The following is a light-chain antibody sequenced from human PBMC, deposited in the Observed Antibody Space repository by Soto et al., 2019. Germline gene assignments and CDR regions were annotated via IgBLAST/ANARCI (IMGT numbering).Light chain of an antibody. CDR2: DNN. J-gene: IGLJ2*01. CDR3: ATWDYSLNGVI. V-gene: IGLV1-51*01. Sequence: QSVLTQPPSVSAAPGQKVSLSCSGSTSNIGSDYVSWYQHLPGTAPRLLIYDNNKRPSGIPDRFSGSKSGTSATLGITGHQTGDEADYYCATWDYSLNGVIFGGGTK. CDR1: TSNIGSDY.